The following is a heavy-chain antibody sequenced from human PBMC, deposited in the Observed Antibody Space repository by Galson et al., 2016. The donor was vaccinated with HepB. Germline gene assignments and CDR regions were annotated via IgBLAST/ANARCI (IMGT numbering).Heavy chain of an antibody. CDR2: ITPFNGNT. D-gene: IGHD2-2*03. V-gene: IGHV1-45*02. J-gene: IGHJ6*02. CDR1: GNRFTYRY. CDR3: AGGGYCSIPSCHGGSYDYYGMDV. Sequence: SVKVSCKASGNRFTYRYIHWVRQAPGQALEWMGWITPFNGNTNYAQKFEDRVTITRDRSTNTAYMELSSLRSDDTATYYCAGGGYCSIPSCHGGSYDYYGMDVWGQGTTVTVPS.